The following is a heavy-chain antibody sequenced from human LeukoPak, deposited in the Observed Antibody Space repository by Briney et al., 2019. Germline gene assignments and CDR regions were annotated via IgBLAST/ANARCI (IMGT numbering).Heavy chain of an antibody. J-gene: IGHJ5*02. V-gene: IGHV1-18*01. CDR1: AYRFTIYG. Sequence: ASVTVSFKSTAYRFTIYGVSWVRQAQGQGGAGVGLINTYSGITNYSEKFQGRVTITTDTYKTKAYMELRKLSVGDTAVSYCARDSDYGGNGYADWLDPWGQGALVTVSS. D-gene: IGHD4-23*01. CDR2: INTYSGIT. CDR3: ARDSDYGGNGYADWLDP.